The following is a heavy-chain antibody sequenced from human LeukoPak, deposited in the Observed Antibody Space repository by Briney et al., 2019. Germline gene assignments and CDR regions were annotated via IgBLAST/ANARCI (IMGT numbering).Heavy chain of an antibody. CDR1: GFTFDDYA. V-gene: IGHV3-23*01. CDR2: ISGSGGST. Sequence: PGGSLRLSCAASGFTFDDYAMHWVRQDPGKGLEWVSAISGSGGSTYYADSVKGRFTISRDNSKNTLYLQMNSLRAEDTAIYYCAKNGDRGAYCSGGSCYPYYYYYMDVWGKGTTVTISS. J-gene: IGHJ6*03. D-gene: IGHD2-15*01. CDR3: AKNGDRGAYCSGGSCYPYYYYYMDV.